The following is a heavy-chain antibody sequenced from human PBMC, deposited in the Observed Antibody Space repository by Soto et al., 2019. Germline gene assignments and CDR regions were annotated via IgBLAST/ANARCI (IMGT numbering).Heavy chain of an antibody. V-gene: IGHV4-34*01. D-gene: IGHD2-15*01. J-gene: IGHJ6*03. CDR3: ARVWLFTGIGCRPLAFPYSAV. CDR2: INHSGST. Sequence: SLETLSLTCAVDGVSFSGYYWSWIRQPPGKGLEWIGEINHSGSTNYNPSLKSRVTISVDTSKNQFSLKLSSVTAADTAVYYCARVWLFTGIGCRPLAFPYSAVWGKGTTVP. CDR1: GVSFSGYY.